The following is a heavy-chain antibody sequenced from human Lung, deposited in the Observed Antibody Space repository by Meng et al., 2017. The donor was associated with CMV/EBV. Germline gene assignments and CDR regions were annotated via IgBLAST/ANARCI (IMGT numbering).Heavy chain of an antibody. Sequence: QGQRQESGPGLVKPSQTPSLTCTVSGGSISSGGYYWSWIRQHPGKGLEWIGYIHSSGSTYYNPSLRSRLTISVDTSKNQFSLKLSSVTAADTAVYYCARASYGSGSPLGESWFDPWGQGTLVTVSS. CDR1: GGSISSGGYY. D-gene: IGHD3-10*01. V-gene: IGHV4-31*03. J-gene: IGHJ5*02. CDR2: IHSSGST. CDR3: ARASYGSGSPLGESWFDP.